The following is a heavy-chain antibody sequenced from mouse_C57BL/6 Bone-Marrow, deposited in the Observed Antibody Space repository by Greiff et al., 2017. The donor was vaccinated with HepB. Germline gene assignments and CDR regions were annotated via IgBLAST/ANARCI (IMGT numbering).Heavy chain of an antibody. CDR3: ARWGGNYGYYAMDY. Sequence: VKLMESGAELARPGASVKLSCKASGYTFTSYGISWVKQRTGQGLGWIGEIYPRSGNTYYNEKFKGKATLTADKSSSTAYMELRSLTSEDSAVYFCARWGGNYGYYAMDYWGQGTSVTVSS. V-gene: IGHV1-81*01. CDR2: IYPRSGNT. J-gene: IGHJ4*01. CDR1: GYTFTSYG. D-gene: IGHD2-1*01.